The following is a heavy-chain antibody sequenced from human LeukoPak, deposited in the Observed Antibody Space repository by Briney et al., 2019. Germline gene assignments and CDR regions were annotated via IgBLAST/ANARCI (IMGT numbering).Heavy chain of an antibody. D-gene: IGHD2-2*01. CDR2: TYYRSTWYN. CDR3: ARRLTQYDCFDP. Sequence: SQTLSLTCAISGDIVSSNSAAWNWIRQSPSRGLEWLGRTYYRSTWYNDYAVSVRGRITVNPDTSKNQFSLHLNSVTPEDTAVYYCARRLTQYDCFDPWGQGILVTVSS. CDR1: GDIVSSNSAA. V-gene: IGHV6-1*01. J-gene: IGHJ5*02.